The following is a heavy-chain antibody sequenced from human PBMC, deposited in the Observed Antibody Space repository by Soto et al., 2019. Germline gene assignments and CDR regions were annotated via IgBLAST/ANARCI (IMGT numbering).Heavy chain of an antibody. V-gene: IGHV1-69*02. Sequence: SVKVSCKASGGTFSSYTISWVRQAPGQGPEWMGRIIPILGIANYAQKFQGRVTITADKSTSTAYMELSSLRSEDTAVYYCARSPPGLWYFDLWGRGTLVTVSS. CDR1: GGTFSSYT. J-gene: IGHJ2*01. CDR3: ARSPPGLWYFDL. CDR2: IIPILGIA.